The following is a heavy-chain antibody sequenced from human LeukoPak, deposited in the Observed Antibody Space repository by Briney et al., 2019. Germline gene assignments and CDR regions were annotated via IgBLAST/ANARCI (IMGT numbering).Heavy chain of an antibody. CDR2: INHSGGT. Sequence: PSETLSLTCAVYGGSFSGYYWSWIRQPPGKGLEWIGEINHSGGTNYNPSLKSRVTISVDTSKNQFSLKLSSVTAADTAVYYCARGSSQLWYLDYGFGYWGQGTLVTVSS. J-gene: IGHJ4*02. V-gene: IGHV4-34*01. CDR1: GGSFSGYY. D-gene: IGHD5-18*01. CDR3: ARGSSQLWYLDYGFGY.